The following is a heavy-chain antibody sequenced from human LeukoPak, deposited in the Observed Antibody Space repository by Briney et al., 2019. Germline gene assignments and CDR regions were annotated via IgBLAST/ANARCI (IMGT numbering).Heavy chain of an antibody. CDR1: GFTFSNYW. V-gene: IGHV3-7*05. CDR3: VRSGGY. Sequence: GGSLRLSCAASGFTFSNYWMNWVRQAPGKGLEWVANIKEDGSEKYYVDSVRGRFTISRDNAKNSLCLQMNSLRAEDTAIYYCVRSGGYWGQGTLVTVSS. CDR2: IKEDGSEK. D-gene: IGHD1-26*01. J-gene: IGHJ4*02.